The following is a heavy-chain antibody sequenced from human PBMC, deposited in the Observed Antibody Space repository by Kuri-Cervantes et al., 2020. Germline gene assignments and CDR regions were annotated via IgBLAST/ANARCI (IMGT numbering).Heavy chain of an antibody. J-gene: IGHJ3*02. CDR3: ARGHLVGAPIVVDAFDI. D-gene: IGHD1-26*01. CDR1: GYTFTGYH. V-gene: IGHV1-2*02. Sequence: ASVKVSCKASGYTFTGYHMHWVRQAPGQGLEWMGWINPNSGGTNYAQKFQGRVTMTRDTSISTAYMELSRLRSDDTAVYYCARGHLVGAPIVVDAFDIWGQGTMVTVSS. CDR2: INPNSGGT.